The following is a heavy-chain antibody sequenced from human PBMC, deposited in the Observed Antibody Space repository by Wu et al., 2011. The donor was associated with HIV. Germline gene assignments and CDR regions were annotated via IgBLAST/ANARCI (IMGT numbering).Heavy chain of an antibody. Sequence: QVQLVQSGAEVKRPGASVKVSCEASGYSLTDYDITWVRQATGQGLEWMGWMNPNSGNTGYAQSFQGRVTLTRDTSISTAYMELSSLRSEDTAVYYCARVRNDFWSGYYDKYYYYYYMDVWGKGTTVTVSS. D-gene: IGHD3-3*01. CDR3: ARVRNDFWSGYYDKYYYYYYMDV. CDR2: MNPNSGNT. V-gene: IGHV1-8*02. J-gene: IGHJ6*03. CDR1: GYSLTDYD.